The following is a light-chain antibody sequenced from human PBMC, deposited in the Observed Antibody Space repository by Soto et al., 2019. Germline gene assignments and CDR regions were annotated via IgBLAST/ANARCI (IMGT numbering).Light chain of an antibody. CDR1: QSISSW. CDR2: KAS. V-gene: IGKV1-5*03. Sequence: DIQMTQSPSTLSASVGDRVTITCRASQSISSWLAWYQQKPGRAPKLLIYKASSLESGVPSRFSGSGSGTEFTLTICTLQPDDFATYYCQQYKNYRTFGPGTKVDIK. J-gene: IGKJ1*01. CDR3: QQYKNYRT.